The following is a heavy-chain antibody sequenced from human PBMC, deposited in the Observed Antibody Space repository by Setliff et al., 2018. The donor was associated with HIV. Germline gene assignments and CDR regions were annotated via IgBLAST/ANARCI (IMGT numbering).Heavy chain of an antibody. CDR3: ARVGGSSSWSYYYYYMDV. D-gene: IGHD6-13*01. CDR2: IIPILGVA. Sequence: SVKVSCKASRSTFNSHTINWVRQAPGQGLDWMGRIIPILGVANYAQRFQGKVTITADKSTSTAYMELRSLRSDDTAVYYCARVGGSSSWSYYYYYMDVWGKGTTVTVSS. CDR1: RSTFNSHT. V-gene: IGHV1-69*02. J-gene: IGHJ6*03.